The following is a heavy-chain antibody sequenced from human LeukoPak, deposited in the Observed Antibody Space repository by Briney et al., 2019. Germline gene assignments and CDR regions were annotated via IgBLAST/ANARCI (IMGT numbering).Heavy chain of an antibody. Sequence: GGSLRLSCAASRFTLSTYWMSWVRQAPGKGLERVAHIKQDGSQEYYVDSVKGRFTISRDSAKNSLYLQMNSLRAEDTAVYYCARGVPYDSWSGPHYSDYWGQGILVTVSS. CDR2: IKQDGSQE. V-gene: IGHV3-7*01. CDR1: RFTLSTYW. D-gene: IGHD3-3*01. CDR3: ARGVPYDSWSGPHYSDY. J-gene: IGHJ4*02.